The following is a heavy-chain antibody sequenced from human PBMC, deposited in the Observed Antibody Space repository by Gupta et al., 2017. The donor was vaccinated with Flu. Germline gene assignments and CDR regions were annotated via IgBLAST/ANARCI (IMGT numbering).Heavy chain of an antibody. CDR3: ASDYFPDWDRGAPPYFFDY. V-gene: IGHV3-30*03. D-gene: IGHD3-9*01. CDR2: ISSDESHT. J-gene: IGHJ4*02. Sequence: HWVRQAPGKGLEWVAVISSDESHTYYGDSVRGRFTISRDNSTNTLYLHLTSLKIEDTAVYFCASDYFPDWDRGAPPYFFDYWGQGSLVTVSS.